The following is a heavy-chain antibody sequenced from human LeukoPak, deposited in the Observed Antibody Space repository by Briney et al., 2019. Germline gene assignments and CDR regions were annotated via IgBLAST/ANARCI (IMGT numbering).Heavy chain of an antibody. D-gene: IGHD6-13*01. V-gene: IGHV3-23*01. Sequence: GGTLRLSSAPSGFTLTIDAMRTVRQAPGEGLEWVSAISGSGVSTYYTASVKVRSTIPRANSKTTLHLKINSLRAEDTAVYYCAKCINFLIAAAGTSDYWGQGTLVTVSS. CDR1: GFTLTIDA. CDR2: ISGSGVST. CDR3: AKCINFLIAAAGTSDY. J-gene: IGHJ4*02.